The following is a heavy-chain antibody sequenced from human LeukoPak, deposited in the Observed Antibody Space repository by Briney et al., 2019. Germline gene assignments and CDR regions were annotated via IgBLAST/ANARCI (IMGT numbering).Heavy chain of an antibody. D-gene: IGHD3-16*01. J-gene: IGHJ6*02. CDR2: IIPIFGTA. V-gene: IGHV1-69*01. CDR1: GGTFSSYA. Sequence: ASVKVFCKASGGTFSSYAISWVRQAPGQGLEWMGGIIPIFGTANYAQKFQGRVTITADESTSTAYMELSSLRSEDTAVYYCARGPYGPLYGMDVWGQGTTVTVSS. CDR3: ARGPYGPLYGMDV.